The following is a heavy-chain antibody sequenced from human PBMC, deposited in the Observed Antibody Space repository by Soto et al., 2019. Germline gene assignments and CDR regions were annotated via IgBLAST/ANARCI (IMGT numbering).Heavy chain of an antibody. CDR3: VRSRGSITSIEIYYYYFSGMDV. J-gene: IGHJ6*02. D-gene: IGHD2-2*01. CDR1: GGTFSSYA. CDR2: IIPISATT. Sequence: QVQLVQSGAEVKKPGSSVKVSCKASGGTFSSYAISWVRQAPGQGLEWMGGIIPISATTNYAQKFQGRATIIADGSTSRAYMELLSLRSADTAVYYCVRSRGSITSIEIYYYYFSGMDVWCQGTKVSVPS. V-gene: IGHV1-69*01.